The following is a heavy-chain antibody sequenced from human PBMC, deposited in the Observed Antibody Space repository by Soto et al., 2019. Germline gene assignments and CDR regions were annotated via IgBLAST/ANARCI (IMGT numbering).Heavy chain of an antibody. J-gene: IGHJ6*02. CDR3: ARDSDCHSTSCFFPPHV. Sequence: QLVESGGGLVKPGGSLRLSGSASGFTFSDENLSWLRQVPGKGLEWVSGISGGGSYIFYADSGQARFSISRDNPKNSLFLEMNSLRVEDTAVYYCARDSDCHSTSCFFPPHVWGQGTTVTVSS. D-gene: IGHD2-2*01. CDR1: GFTFSDEN. CDR2: ISGGGSYI. V-gene: IGHV3-21*06.